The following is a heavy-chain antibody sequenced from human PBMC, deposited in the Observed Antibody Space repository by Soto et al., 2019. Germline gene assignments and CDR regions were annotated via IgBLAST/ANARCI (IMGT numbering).Heavy chain of an antibody. CDR3: SRDAWGGP. Sequence: GVLRLSCAASGFNFDDYYMGWIRQAPGKGLEWVADINSDGTTTHYADSVKGRFTISRDNAKKSVYLQMISLRVDATAVYYCSRDAWGGPSRRGTRVTVAS. CDR2: INSDGTTT. J-gene: IGHJ5*02. CDR1: GFNFDDYY. V-gene: IGHV3-11*01. D-gene: IGHD3-10*01.